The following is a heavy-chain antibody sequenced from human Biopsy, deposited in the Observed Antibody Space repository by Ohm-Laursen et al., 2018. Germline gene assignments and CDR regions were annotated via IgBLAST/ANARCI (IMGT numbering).Heavy chain of an antibody. D-gene: IGHD4/OR15-4a*01. CDR2: IRNT. J-gene: IGHJ4*02. Sequence: TLSLTCADSGDSISSSTYYWGWIRQPPGKGLEWIGTIRNTYFRTSLKGRVTMSVDTSKNQFSLKLSSVTAADAGVYHCAQTRNDYGGFYFDYWGRGTLVTVSS. V-gene: IGHV4-39*01. CDR1: GDSISSSTYY. CDR3: AQTRNDYGGFYFDY.